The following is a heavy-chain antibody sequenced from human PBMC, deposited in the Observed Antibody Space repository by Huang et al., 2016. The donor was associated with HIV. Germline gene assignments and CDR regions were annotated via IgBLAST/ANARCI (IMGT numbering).Heavy chain of an antibody. J-gene: IGHJ3*01. CDR3: ARGATLTGNTNFFDV. CDR2: IYPGDSDL. Sequence: EVQLVQSGAEVKKPGESLKISCKGSGYTFTKTWIGWVRQMPGKGLEWMGLIYPGDSDLRYSPSFQGQVTISADKSISTAYLLWSTLEASDTAMYYCARGATLTGNTNFFDVWGQGTMVSVSS. V-gene: IGHV5-51*03. D-gene: IGHD3-9*01. CDR1: GYTFTKTW.